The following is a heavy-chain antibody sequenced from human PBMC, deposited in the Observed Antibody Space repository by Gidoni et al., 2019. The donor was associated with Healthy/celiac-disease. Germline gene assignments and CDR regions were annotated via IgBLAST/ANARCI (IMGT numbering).Heavy chain of an antibody. J-gene: IGHJ6*02. CDR2: FDPEDGDT. V-gene: IGHV1-24*01. Sequence: RHAPGKGLEWMGCFDPEDGDTIYAQKFQGRVTMTEDTSTDTAYLALSSLRSEDTAGYYCATPIPTTGTTKVGKRTGSTNCYYYGMDVWGQGTTVTVSS. CDR3: ATPIPTTGTTKVGKRTGSTNCYYYGMDV. D-gene: IGHD1-1*01.